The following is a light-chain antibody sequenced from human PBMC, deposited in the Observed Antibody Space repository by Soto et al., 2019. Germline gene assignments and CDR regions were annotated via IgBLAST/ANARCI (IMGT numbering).Light chain of an antibody. CDR3: QQYNSYPQT. CDR1: LSVSDY. Sequence: EIVSTQSPATLSLSPGERATLSCRASLSVSDYLAWYQQKPGQAPRLLIYDASNRASGIPARFRGSGSGTEVTLTISSLKPDDFETYYCQQYNSYPQTFGQGTKVEIK. J-gene: IGKJ1*01. CDR2: DAS. V-gene: IGKV3-11*01.